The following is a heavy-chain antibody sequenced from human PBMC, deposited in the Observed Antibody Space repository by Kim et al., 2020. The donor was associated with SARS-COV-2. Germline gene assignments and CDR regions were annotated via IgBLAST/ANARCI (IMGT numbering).Heavy chain of an antibody. Sequence: GGSLRLYCAASGFTFSRRAMSWVRQAPGKGLEWIASVNNGGNAYYADSVKGRFTVSRDITMDTIYLQMNSLTAEDTALYYCAKEHPSNGWPTFDSWGQG. CDR2: VNNGGNA. D-gene: IGHD6-19*01. J-gene: IGHJ4*02. V-gene: IGHV3-23*01. CDR3: AKEHPSNGWPTFDS. CDR1: GFTFSRRA.